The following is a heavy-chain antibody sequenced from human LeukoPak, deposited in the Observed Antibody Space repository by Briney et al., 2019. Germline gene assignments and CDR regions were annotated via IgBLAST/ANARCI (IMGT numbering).Heavy chain of an antibody. J-gene: IGHJ4*02. Sequence: SETLSLTCTVSGGSISSGSYYWSWIRQPAGKGLEWIGRIYTSGSTNYNPSLKSRVTILVDTSKNQFSLKLSSVTAADTAVYYCARDSGHYWGQGTLVTVSS. CDR2: IYTSGST. CDR3: ARDSGHY. V-gene: IGHV4-61*02. CDR1: GGSISSGSYY. D-gene: IGHD3-10*01.